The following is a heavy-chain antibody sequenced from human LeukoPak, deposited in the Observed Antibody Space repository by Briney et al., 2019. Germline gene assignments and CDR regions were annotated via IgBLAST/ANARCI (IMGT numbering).Heavy chain of an antibody. Sequence: SVKVSCKASGFTFTSSAMQWVRQARGQRLEWIGWIVVGSGNTNYAQKFQGRVTITTDESTSTAYMELSSLRSEDTAVYYCARLGSNDAFDIWGQGTMVTVSS. CDR3: ARLGSNDAFDI. CDR1: GFTFTSSA. J-gene: IGHJ3*02. D-gene: IGHD2-15*01. V-gene: IGHV1-58*02. CDR2: IVVGSGNT.